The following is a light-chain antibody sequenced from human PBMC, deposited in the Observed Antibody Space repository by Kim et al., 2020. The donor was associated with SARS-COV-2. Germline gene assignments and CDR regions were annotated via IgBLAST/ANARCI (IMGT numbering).Light chain of an antibody. CDR3: QVWDRITNHVV. CDR2: YDS. CDR1: NVGSKS. J-gene: IGLJ2*01. V-gene: IGLV3-21*01. Sequence: APGKTATITCGGDNVGSKSLHWYQQRPGQPPVLVIYYDSKRPSGIPERFSGSNSGDTATLSISGVEAGDEADYYCQVWDRITNHVVFGGGTQLTVL.